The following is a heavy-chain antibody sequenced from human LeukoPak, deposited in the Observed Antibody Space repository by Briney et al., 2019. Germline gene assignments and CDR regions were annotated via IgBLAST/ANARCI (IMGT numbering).Heavy chain of an antibody. CDR3: ARDLRSGNTSIGYY. D-gene: IGHD1-26*01. CDR1: GGTFSSYA. CDR2: IITLVGVA. J-gene: IGHJ4*02. V-gene: IGHV1-69*04. Sequence: SVKVSCKASGGTFSSYAISWVRQTPGQGLEWMGRIITLVGVANYAQKFQGRVTITADKSKSTAYMELSSLRSEDTAVYYCARDLRSGNTSIGYYWGQGTLVTVSS.